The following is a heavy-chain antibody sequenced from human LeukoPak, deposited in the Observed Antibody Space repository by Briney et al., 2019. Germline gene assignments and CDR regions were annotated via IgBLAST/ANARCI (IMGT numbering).Heavy chain of an antibody. CDR1: GFTFSSYS. CDR2: ISSSSSYI. V-gene: IGHV3-21*01. J-gene: IGHJ4*02. D-gene: IGHD3-3*01. Sequence: GGSLRLSCAASGFTFSSYSMNWVRQAPGKGLEWVSSISSSSSYIYYADSVKGRFTISRDNAKNSLYLQMNSLRAEDTAVYYCARDHYDFWSGKVNIFDYWGQGTLVTDSS. CDR3: ARDHYDFWSGKVNIFDY.